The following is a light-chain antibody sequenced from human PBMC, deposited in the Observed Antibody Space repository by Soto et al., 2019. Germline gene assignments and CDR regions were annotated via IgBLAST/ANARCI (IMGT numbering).Light chain of an antibody. J-gene: IGLJ2*01. Sequence: QSVLTQPPSVSGAPGQRVTISCTGSTSKIGAGYDVHWYQRLPGTAPNLLIYGNSNRPSGVPDRFSGSKSGTSASLAITGLQAEDEADYYCQSYDSSLSGSNVVFGGGTKLTVL. CDR1: TSKIGAGYD. V-gene: IGLV1-40*01. CDR2: GNS. CDR3: QSYDSSLSGSNVV.